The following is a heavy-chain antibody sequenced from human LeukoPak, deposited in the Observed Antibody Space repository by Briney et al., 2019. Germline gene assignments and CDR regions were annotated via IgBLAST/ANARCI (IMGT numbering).Heavy chain of an antibody. Sequence: ASVKASCKASGHTFTSYGISWVRQAPGQGLEWMGWISAYNGKTNYAQKLQGRVTTTTDTSTSTAYMELSRLRSTDTSVYFCARXRTXGXXXXXYWGXGXLXTVSS. CDR1: GHTFTSYG. V-gene: IGHV1-18*01. CDR3: ARXRTXGXXXXXY. CDR2: ISAYNGKT. J-gene: IGHJ4*02. D-gene: IGHD1-26*01.